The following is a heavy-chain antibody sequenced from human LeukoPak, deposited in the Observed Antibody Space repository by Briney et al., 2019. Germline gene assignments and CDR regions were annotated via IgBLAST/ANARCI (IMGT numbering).Heavy chain of an antibody. Sequence: GGSLRLSCAASGFTFDDYAMHWVRQAPGKGLEWVSGISWNSGSIGYADSVKGRFTISRDNAKNSLYLQMNSLRAEDTALYYCAKDRRYYYGSGSYYYYGMDVWGQGTTVTVSS. D-gene: IGHD3-10*01. V-gene: IGHV3-9*01. CDR3: AKDRRYYYGSGSYYYYGMDV. CDR2: ISWNSGSI. J-gene: IGHJ6*02. CDR1: GFTFDDYA.